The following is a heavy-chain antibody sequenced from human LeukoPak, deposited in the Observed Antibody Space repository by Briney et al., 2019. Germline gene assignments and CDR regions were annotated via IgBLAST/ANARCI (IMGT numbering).Heavy chain of an antibody. CDR1: GGTFSSYA. CDR3: ATYLRRYCSGGSCHTMRDYYYYMDV. D-gene: IGHD2-15*01. Sequence: ASVKVSCKASGGTFSSYAISWVRQAPGQGLEWMGGIIPIFGTADYAQKFQGRVTITADESTSTAYMELSSLRSEDTAVYYCATYLRRYCSGGSCHTMRDYYYYMDVWGKGTTVTVSS. V-gene: IGHV1-69*13. J-gene: IGHJ6*03. CDR2: IIPIFGTA.